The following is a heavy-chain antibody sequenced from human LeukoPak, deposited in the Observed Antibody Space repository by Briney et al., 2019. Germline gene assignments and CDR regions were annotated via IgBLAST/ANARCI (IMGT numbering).Heavy chain of an antibody. CDR2: IYYSGST. Sequence: SETLSLTCTVSGGSISSYYWSRIRQPPGKGLEWIGYIYYSGSTNYNPSLKSRVTISVDTSKNQFSLKLSSVTAADTAVYYCARDQRDFWSGYYYYYMDVWGKGATVTVSS. CDR1: GGSISSYY. CDR3: ARDQRDFWSGYYYYYMDV. D-gene: IGHD3-3*01. J-gene: IGHJ6*03. V-gene: IGHV4-59*01.